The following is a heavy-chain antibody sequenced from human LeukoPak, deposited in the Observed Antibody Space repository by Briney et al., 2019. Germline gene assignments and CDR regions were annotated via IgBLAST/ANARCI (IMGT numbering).Heavy chain of an antibody. CDR3: ASHFSSRGGRFDY. V-gene: IGHV4-59*01. Sequence: PSETLSLTCTVSGGSISRYYWSWIRHPPGKGLEWIGSFDNSGSTYFNPSLKSRVTISVDTSKNQFSLKLTSVTAADTAVYYCASHFSSRGGRFDYWGQGTLVTVSS. J-gene: IGHJ4*02. CDR1: GGSISRYY. CDR2: FDNSGST. D-gene: IGHD6-13*01.